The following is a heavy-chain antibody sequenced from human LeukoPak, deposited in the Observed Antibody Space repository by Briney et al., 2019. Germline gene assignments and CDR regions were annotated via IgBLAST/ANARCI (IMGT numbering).Heavy chain of an antibody. D-gene: IGHD3-16*01. CDR2: ISGDGGST. CDR1: RFTFDDYA. V-gene: IGHV3-43*02. Sequence: GGSLRLSCAASRFTFDDYAMHWVRQAPGKGLEWVSLISGDGGSTDYADSVKGRFTISRDNAKNSLHLQMNSLRVEDTAVYYCAKNGGPHGMDVWGQGTTVTVSS. J-gene: IGHJ6*02. CDR3: AKNGGPHGMDV.